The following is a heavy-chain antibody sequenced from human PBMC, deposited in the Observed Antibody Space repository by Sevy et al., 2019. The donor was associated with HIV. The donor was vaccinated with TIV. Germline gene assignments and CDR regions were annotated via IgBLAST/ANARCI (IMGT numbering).Heavy chain of an antibody. CDR1: GFIFSSYS. J-gene: IGHJ4*02. V-gene: IGHV3-48*02. CDR2: ISTGSTTI. Sequence: GGSLRLSCAASGFIFSSYSMNWVRQAPGKGLEWISYISTGSTTIYYAGSVKGRFTVSRENARSSLFLQMNSLRDEDTAVYYCAIDPRDGGDYWGQGTLVTVSS. D-gene: IGHD3-16*01. CDR3: AIDPRDGGDY.